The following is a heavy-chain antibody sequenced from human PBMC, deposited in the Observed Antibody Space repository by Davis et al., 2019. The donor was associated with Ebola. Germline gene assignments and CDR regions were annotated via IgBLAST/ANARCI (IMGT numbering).Heavy chain of an antibody. Sequence: GGSLRLSCAASGFTFSSYGMHWVRQAPGKGLEWVAIIWYDGSDKYYAGSVKGRFTISRDNSKNTLYLQMNSLRAEDTAVYYCAKDAPRYYDSSGYPDYWGQGTLVTVSS. CDR1: GFTFSSYG. D-gene: IGHD3-22*01. J-gene: IGHJ4*02. V-gene: IGHV3-30*02. CDR3: AKDAPRYYDSSGYPDY. CDR2: IWYDGSDK.